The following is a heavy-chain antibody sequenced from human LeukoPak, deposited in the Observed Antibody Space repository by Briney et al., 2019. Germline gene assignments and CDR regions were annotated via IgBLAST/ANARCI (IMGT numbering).Heavy chain of an antibody. Sequence: PSETLSLTCAVWGGSFCGYYWSGIRQPPGKGREGIGEINHSGSTTYIPSLKSRVTKSVDKPKDQFSMKLSSAAAADTAVYYYGRGSLAGGVFDYWGQGTLVTVSS. J-gene: IGHJ4*02. D-gene: IGHD3-10*01. CDR1: GGSFCGYY. CDR2: INHSGST. CDR3: GRGSLAGGVFDY. V-gene: IGHV4-34*01.